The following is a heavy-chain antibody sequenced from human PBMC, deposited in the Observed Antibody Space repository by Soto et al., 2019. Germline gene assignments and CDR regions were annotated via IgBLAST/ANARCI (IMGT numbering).Heavy chain of an antibody. V-gene: IGHV3-33*01. D-gene: IGHD3-3*01. CDR1: GFTFSSYG. J-gene: IGHJ6*02. Sequence: SLRLSCAASGFTFSSYGMRWVRQAPGKGLEWVAVIWYDGSNKYYADSVEGRFTISRDNSKNTLYLQMNSLRAEDTAVYYCARQKVLRFLEWSRYGMDVWGQGTTVTVSS. CDR2: IWYDGSNK. CDR3: ARQKVLRFLEWSRYGMDV.